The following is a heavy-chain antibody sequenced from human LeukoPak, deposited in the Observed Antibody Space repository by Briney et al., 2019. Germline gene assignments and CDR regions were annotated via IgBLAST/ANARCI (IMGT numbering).Heavy chain of an antibody. V-gene: IGHV5-51*01. D-gene: IGHD6-13*01. CDR1: GYRFTSYW. Sequence: GESLKISCKGSGYRFTSYWIGWVRQMPGKGLEWMGIIYPGDSETRYSPSFQGQVTISADKSISTAYLQWSSLKASDTAMYYCARGYNSSRMNFDYWGQGTLVTVSS. J-gene: IGHJ4*02. CDR2: IYPGDSET. CDR3: ARGYNSSRMNFDY.